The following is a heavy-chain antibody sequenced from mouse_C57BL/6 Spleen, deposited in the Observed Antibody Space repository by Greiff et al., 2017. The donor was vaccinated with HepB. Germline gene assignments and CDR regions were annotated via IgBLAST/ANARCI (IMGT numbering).Heavy chain of an antibody. CDR1: GFSLTSYG. Sequence: VKLMESGPGLVQPSQSLSITCTVSGFSLTSYGVHWVRQSPGKGLEWLGVIWSGGSTDYNAAFISRLSISKDNSKSQVFFKMNSLQADDTAIYYCARVPFYYDYDDYAMDYWGQGTSVTVSS. CDR2: IWSGGST. CDR3: ARVPFYYDYDDYAMDY. J-gene: IGHJ4*01. D-gene: IGHD2-4*01. V-gene: IGHV2-2*01.